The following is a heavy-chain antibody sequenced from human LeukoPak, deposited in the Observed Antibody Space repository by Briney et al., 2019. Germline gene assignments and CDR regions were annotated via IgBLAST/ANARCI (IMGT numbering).Heavy chain of an antibody. J-gene: IGHJ5*02. CDR2: INHSGST. Sequence: SETLSLTCAVYGGSFSGYYWSWIRQPPGKGLEWIGEINHSGSTYYNPSLKSRVTISVDTSKNQFSLKLSSVTAADTAVYYCARHALTYGDYAGFDPWGQGTLVTVSS. CDR1: GGSFSGYY. CDR3: ARHALTYGDYAGFDP. V-gene: IGHV4-34*01. D-gene: IGHD4-17*01.